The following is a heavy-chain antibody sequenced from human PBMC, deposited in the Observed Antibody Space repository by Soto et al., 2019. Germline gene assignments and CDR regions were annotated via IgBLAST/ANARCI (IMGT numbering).Heavy chain of an antibody. V-gene: IGHV4-59*01. CDR2: IYYSGST. CDR1: SGSISSYY. CDR3: ARVSASREIDY. Sequence: SETLSLTCTVSSGSISSYYWSWIRQPPGKGLEWIGYIYYSGSTNYNPSLKSRVTISVDTSKNQFSLKLSSVTAADTAVYYCARVSASREIDYWGQGTLVTVSS. J-gene: IGHJ4*02.